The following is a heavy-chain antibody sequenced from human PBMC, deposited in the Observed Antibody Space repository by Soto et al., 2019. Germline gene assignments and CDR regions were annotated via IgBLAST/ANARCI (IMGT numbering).Heavy chain of an antibody. Sequence: SVKVSCKASGGTFSSYAISWVRQAPGQGLEWMGGIIPIFGTANYAQKFQGRVTITADESTSTAYMELSSLRSEDTAVYYCAREEMATTHDAFDIWGQGTMVTVSS. J-gene: IGHJ3*02. CDR1: GGTFSSYA. CDR3: AREEMATTHDAFDI. CDR2: IIPIFGTA. V-gene: IGHV1-69*13. D-gene: IGHD5-12*01.